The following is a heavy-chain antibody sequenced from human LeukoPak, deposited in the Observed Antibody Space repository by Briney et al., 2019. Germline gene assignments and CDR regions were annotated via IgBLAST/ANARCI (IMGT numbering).Heavy chain of an antibody. J-gene: IGHJ4*02. CDR2: VIPIFGIA. CDR3: AREESGSYIDY. Sequence: SVKVSCKASGGTFSSYAISWVRQAPGQGLEWMGRVIPIFGIANYAQKFQGRVTITADKSTSTAYMELSSLRSEDTAVYYCAREESGSYIDYWGQGTLVTVSS. V-gene: IGHV1-69*04. CDR1: GGTFSSYA. D-gene: IGHD1-26*01.